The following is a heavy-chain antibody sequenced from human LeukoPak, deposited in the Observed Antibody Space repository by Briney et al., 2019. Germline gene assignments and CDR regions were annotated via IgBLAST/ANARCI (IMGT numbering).Heavy chain of an antibody. V-gene: IGHV4-59*08. CDR1: GGSISAYY. D-gene: IGHD6-19*01. Sequence: SETLSLTCTVSGGSISAYYWNCIRQPPGKGLEWLGFFYHSGSSDYNPSLKSRLTISMDTSKNQLSLNLTSVTAADTAVYYCARHAAVEGSSGWSPLWWFDPWGQGTLVTVSS. CDR3: ARHAAVEGSSGWSPLWWFDP. J-gene: IGHJ5*02. CDR2: FYHSGSS.